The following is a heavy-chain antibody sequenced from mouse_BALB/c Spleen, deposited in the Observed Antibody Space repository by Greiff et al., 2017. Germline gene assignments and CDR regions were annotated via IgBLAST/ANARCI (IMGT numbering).Heavy chain of an antibody. D-gene: IGHD2-10*02. V-gene: IGHV6-6*02. CDR2: IRLKSDNYAT. J-gene: IGHJ4*01. Sequence: EVKLVESGGGLVQPGGSMKLSCVASGFTFSSYWMSWVRQSPEKGLEWVAEIRLKSDNYATHYAESVKGKFTISRDDSKSRLYLQMNSLRAEDTGIYYCTGYGNFYAMDYWGQGTSVTVSS. CDR1: GFTFSSYW. CDR3: TGYGNFYAMDY.